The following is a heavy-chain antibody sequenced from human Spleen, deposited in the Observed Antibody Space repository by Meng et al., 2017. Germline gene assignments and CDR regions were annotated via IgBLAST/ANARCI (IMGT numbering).Heavy chain of an antibody. Sequence: GSLRLSCTVSGGSISSNNWWSWVRQPPGKGLEWIGEIYHSGSTNYNPSLKSRVTISVDKSKNQFSLKLSSVTAADTAVYYCARAPTMVRAFDYWGQGTLVTVSS. D-gene: IGHD3-10*01. CDR2: IYHSGST. J-gene: IGHJ4*02. CDR3: ARAPTMVRAFDY. CDR1: GGSISSNNW. V-gene: IGHV4-4*02.